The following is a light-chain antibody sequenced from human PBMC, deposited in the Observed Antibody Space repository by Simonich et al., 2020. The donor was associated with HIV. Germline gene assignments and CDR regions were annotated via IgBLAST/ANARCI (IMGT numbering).Light chain of an antibody. J-gene: IGKJ2*01. CDR2: WAS. Sequence: DIVMTQSPDSLAVSLGERATINCKSSRSVLYSSNNKNYLAWYQQKPGQPPKLLIDWASTRESGVPDRFSASGSGTDFTLTISSLQAEDVAVYYCQQYYDTPYTFGQGTKLEIK. CDR3: QQYYDTPYT. CDR1: RSVLYSSNNKNY. V-gene: IGKV4-1*01.